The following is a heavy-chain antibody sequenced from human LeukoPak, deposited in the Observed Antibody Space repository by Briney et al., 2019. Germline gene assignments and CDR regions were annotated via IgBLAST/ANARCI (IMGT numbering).Heavy chain of an antibody. CDR3: ARDSGLNSSSSRYYYYMDV. D-gene: IGHD6-6*01. CDR1: GGTFSSYA. J-gene: IGHJ6*03. Sequence: ASVKVSCKASGGTFSSYAISWVRQAPGQGLEWMGGIIPIFGTANYAQKFQGRVTITTDESRSTAYMELSSLRSEDTAVYYCARDSGLNSSSSRYYYYMDVWGKGTTVTVSS. CDR2: IIPIFGTA. V-gene: IGHV1-69*05.